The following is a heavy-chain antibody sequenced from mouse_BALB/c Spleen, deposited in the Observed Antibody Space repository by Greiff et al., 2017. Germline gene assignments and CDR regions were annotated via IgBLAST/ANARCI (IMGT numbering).Heavy chain of an antibody. Sequence: DVMLVESGGGLVKPGGSLKLSCAASGFTFSSYAMSWVRQTPEKRLEWVASISSGGSTYYPDSVKGRFTISRDNARNILYLQMSSLRSEDTAMYYCARGDDGYYYFDYWGQGTTLTVSS. CDR1: GFTFSSYA. V-gene: IGHV5-6-5*01. D-gene: IGHD2-3*01. J-gene: IGHJ2*01. CDR2: ISSGGST. CDR3: ARGDDGYYYFDY.